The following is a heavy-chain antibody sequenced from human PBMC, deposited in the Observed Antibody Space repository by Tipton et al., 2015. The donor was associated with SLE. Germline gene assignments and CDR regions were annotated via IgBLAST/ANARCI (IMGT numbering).Heavy chain of an antibody. CDR1: GDSMNNYY. CDR2: IYKKGIT. V-gene: IGHV4-4*07. D-gene: IGHD6-19*01. CDR3: AREKENTGWFWLNAFDV. J-gene: IGHJ3*01. Sequence: TLSLTCSVSGDSMNNYYWSWIRQPAGMPLAWIGRIYKKGITNYNPSLKGRLSMSVDTSKAHFSLNLNSVTAADTAIYYCAREKENTGWFWLNAFDVWGRGTLVTVST.